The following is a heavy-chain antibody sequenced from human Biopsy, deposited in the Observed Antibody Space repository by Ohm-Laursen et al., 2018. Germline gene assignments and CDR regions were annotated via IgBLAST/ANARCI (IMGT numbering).Heavy chain of an antibody. V-gene: IGHV4-39*01. D-gene: IGHD3-10*01. CDR3: ARHPTGFRFDP. CDR2: IYNTETT. CDR1: GGSISSSTTYY. J-gene: IGHJ5*02. Sequence: SDTLSLTCPVSGGSISSSTTYYWAWLRQPPGKGLEWIGSIYNTETTFYNPSLKSRVTISVDPSTNQFSLKVSSVTAADTALYFCARHPTGFRFDPWGHGTLVTVSS.